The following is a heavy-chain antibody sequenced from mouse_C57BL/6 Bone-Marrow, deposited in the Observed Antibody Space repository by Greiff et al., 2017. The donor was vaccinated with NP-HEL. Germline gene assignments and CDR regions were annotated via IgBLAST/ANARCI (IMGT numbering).Heavy chain of an antibody. Sequence: QVQLQQPGAELVKPGASVKLSCKASGYTFTSYWMRWVKQRPGQGLEWIGMIHPNSGSTNYNEKFKSKATLTVDKSSSTAYMQLSSLTSEDSAVYYCARFLLWYFDYWGQGTTLTVSS. CDR2: IHPNSGST. V-gene: IGHV1-64*01. CDR3: ARFLLWYFDY. CDR1: GYTFTSYW. J-gene: IGHJ2*01. D-gene: IGHD2-10*01.